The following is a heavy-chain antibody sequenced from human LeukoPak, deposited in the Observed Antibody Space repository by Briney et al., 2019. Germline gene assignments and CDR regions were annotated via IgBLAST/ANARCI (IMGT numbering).Heavy chain of an antibody. J-gene: IGHJ6*02. Sequence: GGSLRLSCAASGFTFSSYAMSWVRQAPGKGLEWVAVISYDGSNKYYADSVKGRFTISRDNSKNTLYLQMNSLRAEDTAVYYCAKEIVVVPAETYYYYGMDVWGQGTTVTVSS. CDR2: ISYDGSNK. CDR3: AKEIVVVPAETYYYYGMDV. V-gene: IGHV3-30*18. D-gene: IGHD2-2*01. CDR1: GFTFSSYA.